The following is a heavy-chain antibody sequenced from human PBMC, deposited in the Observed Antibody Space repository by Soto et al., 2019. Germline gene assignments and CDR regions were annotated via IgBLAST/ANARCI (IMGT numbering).Heavy chain of an antibody. J-gene: IGHJ6*02. CDR2: ISAYNGNT. V-gene: IGHV1-18*01. CDR1: GYTFTSYG. Sequence: QVQLVQSGAEVKKPGASVKVSCKASGYTFTSYGISWVRQAPGQGLEWMGWISAYNGNTNYAQTLQGRVTMTTDTSTSTAYMERRSLRADDTAVDYCARDQYEGAAALSEGMDVWGQGTTVTVSS. CDR3: ARDQYEGAAALSEGMDV. D-gene: IGHD6-13*01.